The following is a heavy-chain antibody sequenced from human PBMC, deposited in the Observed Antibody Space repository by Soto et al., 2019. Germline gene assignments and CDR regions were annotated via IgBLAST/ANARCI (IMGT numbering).Heavy chain of an antibody. V-gene: IGHV1-69*02. CDR1: GGTFSSYT. CDR3: ARPIVVVPAAIYYSYGMDV. CDR2: IIPILGIA. D-gene: IGHD2-2*01. Sequence: QVQLVQSGAEVKKPGSSVKVSCKASGGTFSSYTISWVRQAPGQGLEWMGRIIPILGIANYAQKFQGRVTITADKPTSTACMELSSLRSEDTAVYYCARPIVVVPAAIYYSYGMDVWGQGTTVTVSS. J-gene: IGHJ6*02.